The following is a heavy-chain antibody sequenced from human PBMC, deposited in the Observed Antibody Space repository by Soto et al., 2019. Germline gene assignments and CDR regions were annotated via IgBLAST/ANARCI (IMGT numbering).Heavy chain of an antibody. V-gene: IGHV1-18*01. Sequence: GASVKVSCKASGYTFTSYGISWVRQAPGQGLEWMGWISAYNGNTNYAQKLQGRVTMTTDTSTSTAYMELRSLRSDDTAVYYCARSHDYGDYVNAFDIWGQGTMVTVSS. CDR1: GYTFTSYG. D-gene: IGHD4-17*01. CDR3: ARSHDYGDYVNAFDI. CDR2: ISAYNGNT. J-gene: IGHJ3*02.